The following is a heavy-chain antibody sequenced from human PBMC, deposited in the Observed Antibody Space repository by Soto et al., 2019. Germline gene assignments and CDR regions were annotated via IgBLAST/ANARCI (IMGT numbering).Heavy chain of an antibody. D-gene: IGHD1-26*01. Sequence: LGESLKISCKVSGYSFTSYWIGWVRQMPGKGLEWMGIIYPGDSDTRYSPSFQGQVTISADKSISTAYLQWSSLKASDTAMYYCAILGWELLAYYGMDVWGQGTTVTVSS. CDR2: IYPGDSDT. V-gene: IGHV5-51*01. CDR3: AILGWELLAYYGMDV. J-gene: IGHJ6*02. CDR1: GYSFTSYW.